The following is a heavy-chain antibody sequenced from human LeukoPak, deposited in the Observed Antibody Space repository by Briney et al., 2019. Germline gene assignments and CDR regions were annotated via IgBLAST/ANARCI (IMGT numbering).Heavy chain of an antibody. Sequence: PGGSLRLSCATSGFTFSSYSMNWVRQAPGKGLEWVSSISSSRSYIYYADSLKGRFTISRDNAKNSLYLQINSLRAEDTAVYYCARGPESYYYDSSGYLKKAFDIWGQGTMVTVSS. J-gene: IGHJ3*02. V-gene: IGHV3-21*01. CDR2: ISSSRSYI. D-gene: IGHD3-22*01. CDR1: GFTFSSYS. CDR3: ARGPESYYYDSSGYLKKAFDI.